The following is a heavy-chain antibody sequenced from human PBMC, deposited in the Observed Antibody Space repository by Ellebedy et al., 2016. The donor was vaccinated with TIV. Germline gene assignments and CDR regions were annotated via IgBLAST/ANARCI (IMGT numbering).Heavy chain of an antibody. D-gene: IGHD3-16*01. V-gene: IGHV4/OR15-8*01. Sequence: MPSETLSLTCGVSGGPISTTNWWCWVRQAPGKGLEWIGEIYHSGSANYNPSLKSRATLSIDKSKNQFSLKLTSVTAADTAVDFCARGDPSAPIDPWGQGILVTVSS. CDR3: ARGDPSAPIDP. CDR1: GGPISTTNW. J-gene: IGHJ5*02. CDR2: IYHSGSA.